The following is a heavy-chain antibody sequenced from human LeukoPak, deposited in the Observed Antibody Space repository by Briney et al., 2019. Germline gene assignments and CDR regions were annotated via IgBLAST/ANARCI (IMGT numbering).Heavy chain of an antibody. Sequence: SETLSLTCTVSGVSISSYYWSWIRQPPGKGLEWIGYIYYSGSTNYNPSLKSRVTISVDTSKNQFSLKLSSVTAADTAVYYCARSRRYFDWLGAFDIWGQGTMVTVSS. V-gene: IGHV4-59*01. CDR3: ARSRRYFDWLGAFDI. CDR2: IYYSGST. D-gene: IGHD3-9*01. J-gene: IGHJ3*02. CDR1: GVSISSYY.